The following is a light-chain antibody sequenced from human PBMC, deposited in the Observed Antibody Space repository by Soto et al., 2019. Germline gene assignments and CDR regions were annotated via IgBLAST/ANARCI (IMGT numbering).Light chain of an antibody. CDR2: DAS. V-gene: IGKV4-1*01. J-gene: IGKJ5*01. Sequence: DIVMTQSPDALAVSQSERATINCRTSQSVLYSSNNKNYLVWYQQKPGKAPKLLIYDASNLETGVPSRFSGSGSGTDFTFTISSLQPEDIATYYCQQYANLPITFGQGRRLEIK. CDR3: QQYANLPIT. CDR1: QSVLYSSNNKNY.